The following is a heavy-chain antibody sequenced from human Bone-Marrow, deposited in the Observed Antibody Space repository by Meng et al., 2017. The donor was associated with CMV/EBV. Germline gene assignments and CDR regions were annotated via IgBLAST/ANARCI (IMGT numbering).Heavy chain of an antibody. D-gene: IGHD3-3*01. Sequence: SVKVSCKASGGTFSSYAISWVRQAPGQGLEWMGGIIPIFGTANYAQKFQGRVTITTDESTSTAYMELSSLRSEDTAVYYCARASPYYDFWSGYYFDYWGQGPLVTVSS. V-gene: IGHV1-69*05. J-gene: IGHJ4*02. CDR2: IIPIFGTA. CDR1: GGTFSSYA. CDR3: ARASPYYDFWSGYYFDY.